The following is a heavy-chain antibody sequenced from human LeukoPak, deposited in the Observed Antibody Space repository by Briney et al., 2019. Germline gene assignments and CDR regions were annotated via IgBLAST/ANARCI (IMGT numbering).Heavy chain of an antibody. J-gene: IGHJ4*02. CDR2: IYTTGST. Sequence: SETLSLTCSVSGGSISSYYWSWIRQPAGKGVEWIGRIYTTGSTDYNPPLKRRVTMSVDTSKNQFSLNLSSVTAADTAVYYCARDVRGWSGFDYWGQGTLVTVSS. V-gene: IGHV4-4*07. CDR3: ARDVRGWSGFDY. CDR1: GGSISSYY. D-gene: IGHD3-3*01.